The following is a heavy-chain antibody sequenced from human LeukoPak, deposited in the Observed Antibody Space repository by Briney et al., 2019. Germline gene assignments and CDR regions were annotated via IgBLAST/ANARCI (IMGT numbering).Heavy chain of an antibody. CDR1: GFTFSSYE. J-gene: IGHJ6*04. CDR2: ISSSGSTI. D-gene: IGHD3-10*02. Sequence: GGSLRLSCAASGFTFSSYEMNSVRQAPGKGLEWGSYISSSGSTIYYADSVKGGFTISRENAKNSLYLQMNSLRAEDTAVYYCAELGIAMIGGVWGKGTTVTISS. CDR3: AELGIAMIGGV. V-gene: IGHV3-48*03.